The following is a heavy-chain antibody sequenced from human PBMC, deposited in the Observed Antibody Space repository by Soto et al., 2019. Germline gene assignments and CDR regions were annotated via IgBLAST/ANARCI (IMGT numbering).Heavy chain of an antibody. J-gene: IGHJ6*02. CDR3: ATDHQWLGDYYYGMDV. D-gene: IGHD6-19*01. Sequence: ASVKVSCKVSGYTLIELSMHWVRQAPGKGLEWMGRLDPENGERIYAQKFQGRVTMTEDTSTDTAYMELSSLRSEDTAVYYCATDHQWLGDYYYGMDVWGQGTTVTVSS. CDR2: LDPENGER. V-gene: IGHV1-24*01. CDR1: GYTLIELS.